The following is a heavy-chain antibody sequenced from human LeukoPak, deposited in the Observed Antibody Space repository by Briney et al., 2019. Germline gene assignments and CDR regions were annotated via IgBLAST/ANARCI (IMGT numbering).Heavy chain of an antibody. J-gene: IGHJ4*02. CDR2: IYHSGKT. CDR1: GYSISSGYH. CDR3: ARTRYCSCATCFSPDLFDS. D-gene: IGHD2-15*01. V-gene: IGHV4-38-2*01. Sequence: PSETLSLTCAVSGYSISSGYHWGWIRQSPGKGLEGIGSIYHSGKTYYNPSLSSRVTISVDTSMNQFSLKLTSVTATDTAVYYCARTRYCSCATCFSPDLFDSWGQGTLVTVSS.